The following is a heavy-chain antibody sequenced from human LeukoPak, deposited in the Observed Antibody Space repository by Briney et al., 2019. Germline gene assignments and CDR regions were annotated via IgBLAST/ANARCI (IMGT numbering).Heavy chain of an antibody. V-gene: IGHV4-4*07. CDR1: GGSLSSYY. J-gene: IGHJ4*02. CDR3: ARDPNYYDSSGPHFDY. CDR2: IYTSGST. Sequence: SETLSLTCTVSGGSLSSYYWSWIRQPAGKGLEWIGRIYTSGSTNYNPSLKSRVTMSVDTSKNQFSLKLSSVTAADTAVYYCARDPNYYDSSGPHFDYWGQGTLVTVSS. D-gene: IGHD3-22*01.